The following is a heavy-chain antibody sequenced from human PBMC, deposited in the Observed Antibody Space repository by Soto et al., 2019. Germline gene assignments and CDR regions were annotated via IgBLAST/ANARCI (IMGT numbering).Heavy chain of an antibody. Sequence: ASVKVSCKASGYTFTSYGISWVRQAPGQGLEWMGWISAYNGNTNYAQKLQGRVTMTTDTSTSTAYMELRSLRSDDTAVYYCARFVFRSVEGAAAANDYWGQGTLVTVSS. V-gene: IGHV1-18*01. D-gene: IGHD6-13*01. CDR2: ISAYNGNT. J-gene: IGHJ4*02. CDR3: ARFVFRSVEGAAAANDY. CDR1: GYTFTSYG.